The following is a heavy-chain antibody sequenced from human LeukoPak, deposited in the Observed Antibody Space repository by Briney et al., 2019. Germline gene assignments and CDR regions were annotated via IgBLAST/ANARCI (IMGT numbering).Heavy chain of an antibody. CDR3: VRDYYWGFDY. V-gene: IGHV3-30*02. Sequence: PGGSLRLSCAASGFTHSSYGIHCVRQATAMGLAWVAFIRNDGSNDYYADSVTVRFTISRDNSKNNVYLQMYSLRVKDTSIYYCVRDYYWGFDYWGQGTVVTVSS. J-gene: IGHJ4*02. CDR2: IRNDGSND. D-gene: IGHD7-27*01. CDR1: GFTHSSYG.